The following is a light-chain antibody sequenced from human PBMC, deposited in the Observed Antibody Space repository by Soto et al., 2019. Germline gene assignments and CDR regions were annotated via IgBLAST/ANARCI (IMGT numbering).Light chain of an antibody. V-gene: IGLV1-40*01. CDR1: SSNIGADYD. J-gene: IGLJ3*02. CDR3: QSYDSSLSAVV. Sequence: QLVLTQPPSVSGAPGQRVTISCTGSSSNIGADYDVHWYQQLPGTAPKLLIYGNSNRPSGVPDRFSGSKSGTSASLAITGLQAEDEADYYGQSYDSSLSAVVFGGGTKLTVL. CDR2: GNS.